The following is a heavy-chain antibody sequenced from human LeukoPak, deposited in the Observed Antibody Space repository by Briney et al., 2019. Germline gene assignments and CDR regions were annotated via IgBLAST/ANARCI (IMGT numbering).Heavy chain of an antibody. V-gene: IGHV3-30*04. J-gene: IGHJ4*02. D-gene: IGHD1-20*01. CDR2: ISYDGSNK. Sequence: GGSLRLSCAASGFTFSSYAMSWVRQAPGKGLEWVAVISYDGSNKYYADSVKGRFTISRDNSKNTLYLQMNSLRAEDTAVYFCAKVKWKLIGYFDYWGQGTLVTVSS. CDR1: GFTFSSYA. CDR3: AKVKWKLIGYFDY.